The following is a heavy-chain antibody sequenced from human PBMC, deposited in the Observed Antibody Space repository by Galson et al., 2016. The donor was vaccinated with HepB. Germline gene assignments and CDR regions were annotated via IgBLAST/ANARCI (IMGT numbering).Heavy chain of an antibody. Sequence: SLRLSCAASGFTFRDSTMTWVRQAPGKGLEWVSTIPGSGVSSYYADSVKGRFTISGDNSKNNVYLQMISLRADDTAVYYCAKDGGTWGYYYGDWNLDLWGRGTLVTVSS. CDR1: GFTFRDST. J-gene: IGHJ2*01. V-gene: IGHV3-23*01. CDR2: IPGSGVSS. CDR3: AKDGGTWGYYYGDWNLDL. D-gene: IGHD3-22*01.